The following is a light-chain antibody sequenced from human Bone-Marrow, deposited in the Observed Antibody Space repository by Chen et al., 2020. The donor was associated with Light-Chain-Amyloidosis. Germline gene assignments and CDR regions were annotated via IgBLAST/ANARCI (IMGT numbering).Light chain of an antibody. CDR1: NIGSTS. CDR3: HVWDRSSDRPV. V-gene: IGLV3-21*02. CDR2: DDS. Sequence: SYVLTPPSTVSVAPGQTATIACGGNNIGSTSVHWYQQTPGQAPLLVVYDDSDRPSGIPERLSGSNSGNTATLTISRVEAGDEADYYCHVWDRSSDRPVFGGGTKLTVL. J-gene: IGLJ3*02.